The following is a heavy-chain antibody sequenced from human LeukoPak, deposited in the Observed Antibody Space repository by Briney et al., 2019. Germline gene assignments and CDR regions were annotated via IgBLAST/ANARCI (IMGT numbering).Heavy chain of an antibody. CDR1: GYTFTGYY. Sequence: ASVKVSCKASGYTFTGYYMHWVRQAPGQGLEWMGWINPNSGGTNYAQKFQGRVTMTRDTSISTAYMELSRLRSDDTAVYYCARDGSVTCGGDCYYFDYWGQGTLVTVSP. D-gene: IGHD2-21*02. J-gene: IGHJ4*02. V-gene: IGHV1-2*02. CDR3: ARDGSVTCGGDCYYFDY. CDR2: INPNSGGT.